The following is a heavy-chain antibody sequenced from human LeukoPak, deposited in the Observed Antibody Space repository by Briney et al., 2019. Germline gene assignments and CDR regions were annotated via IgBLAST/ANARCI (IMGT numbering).Heavy chain of an antibody. CDR1: GYSSTDYW. J-gene: IGHJ4*02. CDR2: IYPGDSDT. V-gene: IGHV5-51*01. CDR3: ARQGSQYGGSDY. Sequence: GESLKISCKGSGYSSTDYWIAWVRQMPGKGLEYMGSIYPGDSDTRYSPSFQGQVTISADKSITTAYLQWNSLKASDTAIYFCARQGSQYGGSDYWGQGTLVTVSS. D-gene: IGHD4-23*01.